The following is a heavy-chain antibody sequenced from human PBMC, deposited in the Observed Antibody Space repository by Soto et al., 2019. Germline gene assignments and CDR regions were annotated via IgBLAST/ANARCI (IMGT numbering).Heavy chain of an antibody. CDR1: GFTFSSYS. V-gene: IGHV3-21*01. Sequence: PGGSLRLSCAASGFTFSSYSMNWVRQAPGKGLEWVSSISSSSSYIYYADSVKGRFTISRDNAKNSLYLQMNSLRAEDTAVYYCATGRMTRSTVVLPHYWGQGTLVTVSS. CDR2: ISSSSSYI. J-gene: IGHJ4*02. D-gene: IGHD4-17*01. CDR3: ATGRMTRSTVVLPHY.